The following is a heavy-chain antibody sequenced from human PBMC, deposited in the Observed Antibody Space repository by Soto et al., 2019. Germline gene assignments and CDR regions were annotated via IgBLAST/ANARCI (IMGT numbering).Heavy chain of an antibody. CDR3: STTVTVGEQPHRHRGHNWFDP. Sequence: QVQLQQWGAGLLKPSETLSLTCAVYGGSFSAYYWSWIRQPPGKGLEWIGEINHSGSTNYNPSLKSRGTISVDTSKNQCYLKLSSVAGADTSVYYCSTTVTVGEQPHRHRGHNWFDPWGRGTLVTVSS. D-gene: IGHD4-17*01. J-gene: IGHJ5*02. V-gene: IGHV4-34*01. CDR2: INHSGST. CDR1: GGSFSAYY.